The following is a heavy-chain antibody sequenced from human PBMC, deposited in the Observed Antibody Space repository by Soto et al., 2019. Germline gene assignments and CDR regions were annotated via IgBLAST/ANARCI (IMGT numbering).Heavy chain of an antibody. CDR1: GYTLTELS. J-gene: IGHJ5*02. CDR2: FDPEDGET. Sequence: GASVKVSCKVSGYTLTELSMHWVRQAPGKGLEWMGGFDPEDGETIYAQKFQGRVTMTEDTSTDTAYMELSSLRSEDTAVYYCATPFLNLYYGSPKDPLTWGQGTLVTVSS. D-gene: IGHD3-10*01. V-gene: IGHV1-24*01. CDR3: ATPFLNLYYGSPKDPLT.